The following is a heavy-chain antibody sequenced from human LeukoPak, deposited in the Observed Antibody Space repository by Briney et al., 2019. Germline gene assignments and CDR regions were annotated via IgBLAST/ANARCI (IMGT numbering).Heavy chain of an antibody. Sequence: PGGSLRLSCAASGFSFNSYAMHWVRQAPGKGLEWVAVMRHDGCDIYYGDSVKGRFTISRDNSKNTLYLQINSRRVDDTAVYYCAREHSPKWGSGERYFDYWGQGTQVTVSS. CDR1: GFSFNSYA. V-gene: IGHV3-33*01. J-gene: IGHJ4*02. CDR3: AREHSPKWGSGERYFDY. D-gene: IGHD1-26*01. CDR2: MRHDGCDI.